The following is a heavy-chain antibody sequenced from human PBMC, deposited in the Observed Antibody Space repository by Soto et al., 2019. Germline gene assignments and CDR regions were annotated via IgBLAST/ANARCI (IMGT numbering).Heavy chain of an antibody. CDR2: ISYDGSNK. CDR1: GFTFSSYG. J-gene: IGHJ4*02. Sequence: PGGSLRLSCAASGFTFSSYGMHWVRQAPGKGLEWVAVISYDGSNKYYADSVKGRFTISRDNSKNTLYLQMNSLRAEDTAVYYCAKDKMATIFGGIPDYWGQGTLVTVSS. CDR3: AKDKMATIFGGIPDY. V-gene: IGHV3-30*18. D-gene: IGHD3-3*01.